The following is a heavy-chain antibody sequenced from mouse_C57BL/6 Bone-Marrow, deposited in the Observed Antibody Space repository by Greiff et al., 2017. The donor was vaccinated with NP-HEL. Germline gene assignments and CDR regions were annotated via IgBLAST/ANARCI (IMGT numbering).Heavy chain of an antibody. V-gene: IGHV1-53*01. D-gene: IGHD1-1*01. CDR3: ASCGSSYVWFAY. J-gene: IGHJ3*01. Sequence: QVQLQQSGTELVKPGASVKLSCKASGYTFTSYWMHWVKQRPGQGLEWIGNINPSNGGTNYNEKFKSKATLTVDKSSSTAYMQLSSLTSEDSAVYYCASCGSSYVWFAYWGQGTLVTVSA. CDR1: GYTFTSYW. CDR2: INPSNGGT.